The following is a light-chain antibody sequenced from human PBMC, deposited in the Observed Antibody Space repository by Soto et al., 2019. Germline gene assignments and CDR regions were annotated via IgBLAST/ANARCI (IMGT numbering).Light chain of an antibody. CDR3: CSYAGSSTFWG. CDR1: SSDVGSYNL. J-gene: IGLJ3*02. Sequence: QSVLTQPASVSGSPGQSITISCTGTSSDVGSYNLVSWYQQHPGKAPKLMIYEGSKRPSGVSNRFSGSKSGNTASLTISGLQAEDEADYYCCSYAGSSTFWGFGGGTKVTVL. CDR2: EGS. V-gene: IGLV2-23*01.